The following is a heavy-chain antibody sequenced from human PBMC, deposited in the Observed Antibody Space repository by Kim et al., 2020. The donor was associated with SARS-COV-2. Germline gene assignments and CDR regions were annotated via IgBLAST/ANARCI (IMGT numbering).Heavy chain of an antibody. CDR1: GFTVSSNY. V-gene: IGHV3-66*01. D-gene: IGHD4-17*01. CDR3: ARARDYGLINFDY. J-gene: IGHJ4*02. Sequence: GGSLRLSCAASGFTVSSNYMSWVRQAPGKGLEWVSVIYSGGSTYYADSVKGRFTISRDNSKNTLYLQMNSLRAEDTAVYYCARARDYGLINFDYWGQGTLVTVSS. CDR2: IYSGGST.